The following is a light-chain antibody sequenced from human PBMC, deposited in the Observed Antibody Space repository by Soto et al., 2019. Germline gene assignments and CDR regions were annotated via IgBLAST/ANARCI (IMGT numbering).Light chain of an antibody. V-gene: IGKV3-15*01. Sequence: EIVMTQSPATLSVSPGERVTLSCRASQSISVNLAWYQQKPGQAPRLLIYNTVTRATGIPARFSGSSSATDVSLTISGLHSDDSAVYFCQQYNDWPQTFGQGTKVEIK. CDR3: QQYNDWPQT. CDR1: QSISVN. CDR2: NTV. J-gene: IGKJ1*01.